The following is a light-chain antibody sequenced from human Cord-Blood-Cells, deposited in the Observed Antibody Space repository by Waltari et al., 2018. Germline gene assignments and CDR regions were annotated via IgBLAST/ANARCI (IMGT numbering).Light chain of an antibody. CDR1: SSDVGGYNY. Sequence: QSALTQPASVSGSPGQSITISCTGTSSDVGGYNYVSWYQQHPGKAPKLMIYDVSKRPSGVTNRFYGSKSGNTASLTISGLQAEDEADYYCSSYTSSSTWVFGGGTKLTVL. CDR3: SSYTSSSTWV. CDR2: DVS. V-gene: IGLV2-14*01. J-gene: IGLJ3*02.